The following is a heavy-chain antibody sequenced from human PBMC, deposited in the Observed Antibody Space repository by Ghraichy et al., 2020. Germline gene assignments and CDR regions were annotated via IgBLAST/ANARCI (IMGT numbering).Heavy chain of an antibody. CDR3: ARRSVHEYSYGHYGMDV. D-gene: IGHD5-18*01. CDR1: GGSISSYY. J-gene: IGHJ6*02. V-gene: IGHV4-59*08. Sequence: SETLSLTCTVSGGSISSYYWSWIRQPPGKGLEWIGYIYYSGSTNYNPSLKSRVTISVDTSKNQFSLKLSSVTAADTAVYYCARRSVHEYSYGHYGMDVWGQGTTVTVSS. CDR2: IYYSGST.